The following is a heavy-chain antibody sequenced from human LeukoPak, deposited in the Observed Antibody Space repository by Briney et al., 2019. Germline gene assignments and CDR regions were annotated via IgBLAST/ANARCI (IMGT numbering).Heavy chain of an antibody. CDR3: VRDAARRLGILSFRIGY. D-gene: IGHD3-16*02. J-gene: IGHJ4*02. CDR1: GYTFNSFG. CDR2: ISTYNGLT. Sequence: GASVKVSCTASGYTFNSFGIAGVRQAPGQGPEWMGWISTYNGLTNYTQKFQGRVTMTTDTFTNTAYMELRSLRSDDTAVYYCVRDAARRLGILSFRIGYWGQGTLVTVSS. V-gene: IGHV1-18*01.